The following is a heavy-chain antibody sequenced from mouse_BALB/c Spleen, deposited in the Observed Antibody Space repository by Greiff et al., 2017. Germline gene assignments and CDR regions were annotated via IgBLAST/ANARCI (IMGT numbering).Heavy chain of an antibody. CDR3: ARAIYYYGSYYFDY. CDR1: GFTFSSYT. D-gene: IGHD1-1*01. CDR2: ISSGGGNT. J-gene: IGHJ2*01. V-gene: IGHV5-9*03. Sequence: EVMLVESGGGLVKPGGSLKLSCAASGFTFSSYTMSWVRQTPEKRLEWVATISSGGGNTYYPDSVKGRFTISRDNAKNNLYLQMSSLRSEDTALYYCARAIYYYGSYYFDYWGQGTTLTVSS.